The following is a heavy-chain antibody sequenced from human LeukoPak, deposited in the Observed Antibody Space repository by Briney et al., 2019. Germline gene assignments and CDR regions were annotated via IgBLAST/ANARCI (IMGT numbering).Heavy chain of an antibody. J-gene: IGHJ4*02. D-gene: IGHD3-16*02. Sequence: PGGSLRLSCAASGFTFSTYAMNWIRQAPGKGLEWLSYFGGTSDTIHYADSVKGRFTISRDNAKMSLYLQMNSLRAEDTAVYYCARDGEEFDDYIWGSYRPNYFDYWGQGTLVTVSS. V-gene: IGHV3-48*03. CDR2: FGGTSDTI. CDR3: ARDGEEFDDYIWGSYRPNYFDY. CDR1: GFTFSTYA.